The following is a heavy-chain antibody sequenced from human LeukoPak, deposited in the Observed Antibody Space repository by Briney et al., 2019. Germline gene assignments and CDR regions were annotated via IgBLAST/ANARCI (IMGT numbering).Heavy chain of an antibody. CDR3: AKRSIVVPYYFDY. D-gene: IGHD2-21*01. CDR1: GFTFSSYA. V-gene: IGHV3-23*01. CDR2: ISGTGGST. Sequence: GGSLRLSCAASGFTFSSYAITWVRQAPGKGLEWVSLISGTGGSTYYADSVKGRFTISRGNSKNTLYLQMNSLRAEDTAVYYCAKRSIVVPYYFDYCGQGTLVTVSS. J-gene: IGHJ4*02.